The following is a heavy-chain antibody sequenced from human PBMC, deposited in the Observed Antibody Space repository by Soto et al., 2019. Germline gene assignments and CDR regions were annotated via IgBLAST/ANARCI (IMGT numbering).Heavy chain of an antibody. CDR2: ISGSGSDT. CDR3: AKVRDFWSGHDWFDP. CDR1: GFTFSSYA. Sequence: EVQLLESGGGSVQPGGSLRLSCAASGFTFSSYAMSWVRQAPGKGLEWVSAISGSGSDTYYADSVEGRFTISRDNSKNRLYLQMHSLRGEDTATYYCAKVRDFWSGHDWFDPWGQGTRVTVPS. D-gene: IGHD3-3*01. V-gene: IGHV3-23*01. J-gene: IGHJ5*02.